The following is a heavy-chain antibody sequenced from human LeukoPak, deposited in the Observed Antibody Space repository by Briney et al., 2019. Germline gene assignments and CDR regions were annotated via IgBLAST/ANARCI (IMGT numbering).Heavy chain of an antibody. CDR1: GYTFTNYG. CDR2: ISAYNGDT. V-gene: IGHV1-18*01. Sequence: GASVKVSCKASGYTFTNYGISWVRQAPGQGLEWMGWISAYNGDTNYAQKFQGRVTMTTDTSTTTAYMELRSLRSDDTAVYYCARVAGYDFWSGYLTNWFDPWGQGTLVTVSS. J-gene: IGHJ5*02. D-gene: IGHD3-3*01. CDR3: ARVAGYDFWSGYLTNWFDP.